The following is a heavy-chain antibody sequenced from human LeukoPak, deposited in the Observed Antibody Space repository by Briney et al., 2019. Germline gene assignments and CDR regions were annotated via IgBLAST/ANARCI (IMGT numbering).Heavy chain of an antibody. J-gene: IGHJ4*02. D-gene: IGHD3-22*01. Sequence: PGRSLRLSCAASGFTFSSYAMHWVRQAPGKGLEWVAVISYDGSNKYYADSVKGRFTISRDNSKNTLYLQMNSLRAEDTAVYYCARDSAMMAVYWGQGTLVTVSS. CDR3: ARDSAMMAVY. V-gene: IGHV3-30-3*01. CDR1: GFTFSSYA. CDR2: ISYDGSNK.